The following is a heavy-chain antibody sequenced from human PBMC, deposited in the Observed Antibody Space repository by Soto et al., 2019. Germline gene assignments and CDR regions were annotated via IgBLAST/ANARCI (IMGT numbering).Heavy chain of an antibody. CDR3: AKATSRGSSGLPGS. V-gene: IGHV3-23*01. D-gene: IGHD3-22*01. Sequence: GGSLRLSCAASGFTFSYYAMTWVRQAPGKGPEWVSAISGSDGITYYADSVKGRFTISRDNSKNKLYLQMNSLRADDTAVYYCAKATSRGSSGLPGSWGQGTLVTVSS. CDR1: GFTFSYYA. CDR2: ISGSDGIT. J-gene: IGHJ5*02.